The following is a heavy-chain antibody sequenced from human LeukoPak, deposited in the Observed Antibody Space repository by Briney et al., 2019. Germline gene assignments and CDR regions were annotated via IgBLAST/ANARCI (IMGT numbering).Heavy chain of an antibody. V-gene: IGHV3-74*01. J-gene: IGHJ3*02. Sequence: GGSLRLSCAAPGFTFSSYWMHWVREAPGKGLVWVSRITSDGTSRIYADSVKGRFTLSRDNAKNTLYLQMNSLRAEDTAVYYCARDYGSNRRAFDIWGLGTMVTVSS. CDR3: ARDYGSNRRAFDI. CDR1: GFTFSSYW. CDR2: ITSDGTSR. D-gene: IGHD4-23*01.